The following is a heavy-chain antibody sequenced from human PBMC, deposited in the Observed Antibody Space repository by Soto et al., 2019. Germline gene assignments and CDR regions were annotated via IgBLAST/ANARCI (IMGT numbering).Heavy chain of an antibody. Sequence: SETLSLTCTVSGGSISSGDYYWSWIRQPPGKGLGWIGEINHSGSTNYNPSLKSRVTISVDTSKNQFSLKLSSVTAADTAVYYCARLYGSGKFGMDVWGQGTTVTVSS. D-gene: IGHD3-10*01. CDR2: INHSGST. J-gene: IGHJ6*02. V-gene: IGHV4-30-4*01. CDR1: GGSISSGDYY. CDR3: ARLYGSGKFGMDV.